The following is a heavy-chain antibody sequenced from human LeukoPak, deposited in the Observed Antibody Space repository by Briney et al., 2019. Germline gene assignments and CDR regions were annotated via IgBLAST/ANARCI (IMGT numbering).Heavy chain of an antibody. D-gene: IGHD1-26*01. V-gene: IGHV1-24*01. CDR2: FDPEDGET. CDR3: ATVWVKWELRGKFDY. CDR1: GYTLTELS. Sequence: ASVNVSCTVSGYTLTELSMHWVRQAPGKGLEWMGGFDPEDGETIYAQKFQGRVTMTEDTSTDTAYMELSSLRSEDTAVYYCATVWVKWELRGKFDYWGQGTLVTVSS. J-gene: IGHJ4*02.